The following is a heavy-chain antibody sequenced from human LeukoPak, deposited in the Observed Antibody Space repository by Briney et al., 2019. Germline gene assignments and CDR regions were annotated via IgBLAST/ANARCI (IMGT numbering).Heavy chain of an antibody. D-gene: IGHD3-22*01. CDR3: ARDHDYYDSSGYYYWVHYYYYGMDV. CDR1: GFTFSSYA. V-gene: IGHV3-23*01. CDR2: ISGSGGST. Sequence: GGSLRLSCAASGFTFSSYAMSWVRQAPGKGLEWVSAISGSGGSTYYADSVKGRFTISRDNSKNTLYLQMNSLRAEDTAVYYCARDHDYYDSSGYYYWVHYYYYGMDVWGQGTTVTVSS. J-gene: IGHJ6*02.